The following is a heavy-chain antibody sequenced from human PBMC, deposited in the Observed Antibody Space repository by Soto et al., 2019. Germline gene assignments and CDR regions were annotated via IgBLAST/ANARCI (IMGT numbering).Heavy chain of an antibody. CDR1: GLTFSCCG. V-gene: IGHV3-33*01. CDR3: VRERAPFDAFDI. CDR2: IWSNGRNT. J-gene: IGHJ3*02. Sequence: GGSLRLSCAASGLTFSCCGMHWVRQAPGKGLEWVAVIWSNGRNTYYADSVRGRFTFSRDNSKNTLYLQMNSLRADDTAVYYCVRERAPFDAFDIWGQGTMVTVSS.